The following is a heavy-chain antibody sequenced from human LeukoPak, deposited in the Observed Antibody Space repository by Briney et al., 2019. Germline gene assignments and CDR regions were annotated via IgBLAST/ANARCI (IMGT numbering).Heavy chain of an antibody. Sequence: SETLSLTCAVYGGSFSGYYWSWIRQALGKGLEWIREINHSGSTNYNPSLKSRVTISVDTSKNQFSLKLSSVTAADTAVYYCARVCSGGSCYPYYFDYWGQGTLVTVSS. D-gene: IGHD2-15*01. CDR2: INHSGST. J-gene: IGHJ4*02. CDR1: GGSFSGYY. CDR3: ARVCSGGSCYPYYFDY. V-gene: IGHV4-34*01.